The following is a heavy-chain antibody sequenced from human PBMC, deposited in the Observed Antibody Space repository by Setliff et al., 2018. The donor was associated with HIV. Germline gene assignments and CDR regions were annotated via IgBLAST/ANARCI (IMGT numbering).Heavy chain of an antibody. CDR1: GYTFTGYY. V-gene: IGHV1-2*02. D-gene: IGHD1-26*01. J-gene: IGHJ3*02. Sequence: ASVKVSCKASGYTFTGYYMHWVRQAPGQGLEWMGWINPNSGGTNYAQKFQGRVTMTRDTSISTAYMELSRLRSDDTAVYYCARDSGSYGSFDIWGQGAMVTVSS. CDR2: INPNSGGT. CDR3: ARDSGSYGSFDI.